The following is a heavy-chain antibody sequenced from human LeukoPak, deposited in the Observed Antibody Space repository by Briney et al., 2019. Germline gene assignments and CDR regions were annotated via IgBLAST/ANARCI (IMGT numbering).Heavy chain of an antibody. Sequence: GGSLRLSCAASGFIFSSYAMSWVRQASGKGLEWVSAISGSGGSTYYADSVKGRFTISRDNSKNTLYLQMNSLRAEDTAVYYCAKGDLWFGEFIWGQGTLVTVSS. D-gene: IGHD3-10*01. J-gene: IGHJ4*02. CDR1: GFIFSSYA. V-gene: IGHV3-23*01. CDR3: AKGDLWFGEFI. CDR2: ISGSGGST.